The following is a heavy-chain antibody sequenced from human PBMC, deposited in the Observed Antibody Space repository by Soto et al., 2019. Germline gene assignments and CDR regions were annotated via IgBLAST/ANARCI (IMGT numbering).Heavy chain of an antibody. Sequence: QEQLVHSGAEVKKPGASVKVSCKTSGYTFSDYDINWERQATGQGLEWIGWMNPNSGETGYAQKFQGRVTMTRSVSLTTAYLELSSLRSEDTAVYYCARVAVAARPRWYNWFDPWGQGTLVTVSS. D-gene: IGHD2-15*01. CDR1: GYTFSDYD. CDR3: ARVAVAARPRWYNWFDP. CDR2: MNPNSGET. J-gene: IGHJ5*02. V-gene: IGHV1-8*02.